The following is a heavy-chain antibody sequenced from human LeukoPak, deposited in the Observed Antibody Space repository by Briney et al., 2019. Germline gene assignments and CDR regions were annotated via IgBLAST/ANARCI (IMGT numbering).Heavy chain of an antibody. Sequence: GGSLRLSCVTSGFTFSDYYASWIRQAPGKGLEWVSSISSSSSYIYYADSVKGRFTISRDNAKNSLYLQMNSLRAEDTAVYYCARADGDDYGDYVWFDPWGQGTLVTVSS. V-gene: IGHV3-11*06. CDR2: ISSSSSYI. D-gene: IGHD4-17*01. CDR1: GFTFSDYY. J-gene: IGHJ5*02. CDR3: ARADGDDYGDYVWFDP.